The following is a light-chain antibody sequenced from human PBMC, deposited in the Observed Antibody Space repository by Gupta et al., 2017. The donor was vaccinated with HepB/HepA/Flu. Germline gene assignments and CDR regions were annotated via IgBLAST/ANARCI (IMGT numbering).Light chain of an antibody. V-gene: IGKV3-11*01. J-gene: IGKJ4*01. Sequence: NVFNPSPGTLSLSPGERATLSCRTSQNVGNYLAWYQQKPGQAPRLLMHDTSDRATGIPARFSGSGSGTDFTLTISSLEPEDFAVYYCQQHDKWPLTFGGGTRVDIK. CDR3: QQHDKWPLT. CDR1: QNVGNY. CDR2: DTS.